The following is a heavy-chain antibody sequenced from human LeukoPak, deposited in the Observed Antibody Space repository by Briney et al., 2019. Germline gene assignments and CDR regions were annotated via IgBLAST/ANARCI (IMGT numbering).Heavy chain of an antibody. CDR2: IYPSGNT. CDR1: GGSMRSFY. J-gene: IGHJ4*02. D-gene: IGHD3-3*01. Sequence: SETLSLTCSVSGGSMRSFYWSWIRQPAGKGLEWIGRIYPSGNTNYNPSLKSRVTMSTDTSKTQFSLKLSSETAADTAVYYCARDDFWSGYDYWGQGTLVTVSS. V-gene: IGHV4-4*07. CDR3: ARDDFWSGYDY.